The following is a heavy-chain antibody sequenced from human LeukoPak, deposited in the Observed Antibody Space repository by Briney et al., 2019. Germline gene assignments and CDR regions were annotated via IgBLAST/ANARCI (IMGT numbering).Heavy chain of an antibody. CDR3: ARDILSQGIAFDM. V-gene: IGHV3-33*01. CDR2: IWYDGTYK. CDR1: VFTFNTYC. J-gene: IGHJ3*02. Sequence: GGSLRLSCAASVFTFNTYCMHWVRQAPGKGLGWVAVIWYDGTYKYYSDSVKGRFTISRDNSKNMLYLQMNSLRTDDTAVYYCARDILSQGIAFDMWGQGTMVTVSS.